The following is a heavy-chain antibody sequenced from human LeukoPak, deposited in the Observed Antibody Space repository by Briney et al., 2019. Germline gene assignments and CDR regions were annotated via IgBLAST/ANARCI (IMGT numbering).Heavy chain of an antibody. J-gene: IGHJ4*02. Sequence: SETLSLTCTVSGGSISDYYWSWIRQPPGKGLEWVGYIYYTGTTKYNPSLESRVTISLDTPKNQFSLKLSSVTAADTAVYHCARSRDGYNYHYFDNWGQGTLVTVSS. D-gene: IGHD5-24*01. CDR2: IYYTGTT. CDR3: ARSRDGYNYHYFDN. V-gene: IGHV4-59*01. CDR1: GGSISDYY.